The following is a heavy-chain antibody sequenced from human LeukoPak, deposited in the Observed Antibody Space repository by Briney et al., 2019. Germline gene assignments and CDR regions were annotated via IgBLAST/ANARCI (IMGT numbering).Heavy chain of an antibody. D-gene: IGHD3-22*01. CDR1: GGSISSGSYY. V-gene: IGHV4-61*02. CDR2: IYTSGST. J-gene: IGHJ4*02. CDR3: ARGYDSRGLGY. Sequence: PSETLSLTCTVSGGSISSGSYYWSWIRQPAGKGLEWIGRIYTSGSTNYNPSLKSRVTIPVDTSKNQFSLKLSSVTAADTAVYYCARGYDSRGLGYWGQGTLVTVSS.